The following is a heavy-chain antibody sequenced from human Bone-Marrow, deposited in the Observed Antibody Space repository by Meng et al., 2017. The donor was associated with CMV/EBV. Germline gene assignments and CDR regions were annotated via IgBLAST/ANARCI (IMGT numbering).Heavy chain of an antibody. Sequence: SVAGAASGFTSSDYYLIWIRQAQGKGLRWISYISSSGDTIYYADSVKGRFTISRDNAKNSLYLQMNGLRAEDTAVYYCRVGHYNNWWGQGTLVTVSS. CDR2: ISSSGDTI. CDR3: RVGHYNNW. J-gene: IGHJ4*02. CDR1: GFTSSDYY. D-gene: IGHD1-1*01. V-gene: IGHV3-11*01.